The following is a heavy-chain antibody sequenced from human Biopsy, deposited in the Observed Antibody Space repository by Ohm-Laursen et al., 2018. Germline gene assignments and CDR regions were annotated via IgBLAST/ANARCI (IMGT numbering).Heavy chain of an antibody. CDR2: ISDSGST. V-gene: IGHV4-59*12. Sequence: TLSLTCAVSGGSISSFYWTWIRQPPGKGPEWIGDISDSGSTNYKPSLKSRVIISVDTSKNQFSLKLSSVTAADTAVYYCARGRLRAVARFDYWGQGTLVTVSS. CDR1: GGSISSFY. CDR3: ARGRLRAVARFDY. J-gene: IGHJ4*02. D-gene: IGHD6-19*01.